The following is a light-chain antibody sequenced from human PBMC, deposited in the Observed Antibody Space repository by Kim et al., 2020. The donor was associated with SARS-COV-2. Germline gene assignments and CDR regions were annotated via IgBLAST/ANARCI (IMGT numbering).Light chain of an antibody. CDR1: SGSIASNY. V-gene: IGLV6-57*01. J-gene: IGLJ3*02. Sequence: GKTVTISCTRSSGSIASNYVQWYQQRPGSSPTTVIYEDNQRPSGVPDRFSGSIDSSSNSASLTISGLKTEDEADYYCQSYDSSMTVFGGGTQLTVL. CDR2: EDN. CDR3: QSYDSSMTV.